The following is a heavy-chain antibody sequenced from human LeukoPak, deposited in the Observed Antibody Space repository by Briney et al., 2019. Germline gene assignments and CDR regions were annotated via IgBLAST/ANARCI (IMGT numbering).Heavy chain of an antibody. CDR1: GFTFSSYW. D-gene: IGHD1-26*01. V-gene: IGHV3-7*01. CDR2: IKQDGSEK. CDR3: ARGGRGELLRFVDY. Sequence: GGSLRLSCAASGFTFSSYWMSWVRQAPGKGLEWVANIKQDGSEKYCGDSVKGRFTISRDNAKNSLYLQMNSMRAEDTAVYYCARGGRGELLRFVDYWGQGTLVTVSS. J-gene: IGHJ4*02.